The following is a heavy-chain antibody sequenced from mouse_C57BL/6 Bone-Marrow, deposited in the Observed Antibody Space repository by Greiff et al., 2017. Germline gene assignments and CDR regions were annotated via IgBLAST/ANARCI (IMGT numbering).Heavy chain of an antibody. D-gene: IGHD2-3*01. CDR2: IHPNSGST. Sequence: VQLQQPGAELVKPGASVTLSCKASGYTFTSYWMHWVKQRPGQGLEWIGMIHPNSGSTNYNQKFKSKATLTVDKSSSTAYMQLSSLTSEDSAVYYCARDGYYKDYWGQGTTLTVSS. CDR1: GYTFTSYW. J-gene: IGHJ2*01. V-gene: IGHV1-64*01. CDR3: ARDGYYKDY.